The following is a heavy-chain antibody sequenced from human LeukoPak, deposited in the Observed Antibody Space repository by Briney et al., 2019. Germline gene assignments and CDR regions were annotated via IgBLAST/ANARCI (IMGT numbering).Heavy chain of an antibody. CDR3: ARVAEAAAFDS. V-gene: IGHV3-30*02. CDR2: IQYDGSNQ. J-gene: IGHJ4*02. D-gene: IGHD6-13*01. Sequence: GGSLRLSCAASRFTFSTYGMHWVRQAPGKGLEWVAYIQYDGSNQQYADSVKGRFSISRDSSKNILYLQMNSLRAEDTAVYYCARVAEAAAFDSWGQGTLVTVSS. CDR1: RFTFSTYG.